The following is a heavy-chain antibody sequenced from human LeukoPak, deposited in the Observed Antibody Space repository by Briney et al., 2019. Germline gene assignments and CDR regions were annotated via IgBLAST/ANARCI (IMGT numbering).Heavy chain of an antibody. Sequence: SETLSLTCTVSGGFITSYYWSWIRQPAGAGLDYIGRISSSGTTNYNRSLRGRVTITLDKSNNQFSLKLTSVTAADTAIYYCARGEETGGARLGYYYYYMDVWGKGATVTVSS. CDR1: GGFITSYY. V-gene: IGHV4-4*07. J-gene: IGHJ6*03. CDR3: ARGEETGGARLGYYYYYMDV. D-gene: IGHD3-10*01. CDR2: ISSSGTT.